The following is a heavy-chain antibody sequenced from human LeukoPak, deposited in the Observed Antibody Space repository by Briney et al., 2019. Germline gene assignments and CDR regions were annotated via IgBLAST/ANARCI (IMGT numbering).Heavy chain of an antibody. CDR3: ARGAYSFDY. V-gene: IGHV4-4*07. CDR2: IYSSGTT. Sequence: SETLSLTCTVSGGSITGSHWSWLRQSAGKGLEWIGRIYSSGTTNYNPSLKSRVTMSIDTSKNQFSLRLSSVTAADTAVYYCARGAYSFDYWGQGTLVTVSS. CDR1: GGSITGSH. J-gene: IGHJ4*02.